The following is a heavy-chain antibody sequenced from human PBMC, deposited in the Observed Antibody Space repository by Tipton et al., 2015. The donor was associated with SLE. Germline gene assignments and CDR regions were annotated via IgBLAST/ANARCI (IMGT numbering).Heavy chain of an antibody. Sequence: LRLSCAVYGGSFSGYYWSWIRQPPGKGLEWIGHIYYSGSTNYNPSLKSRVTISVDTSKNQFSLKLSSVTAADTAVYYCARGAGNFDLWGRGTLVTVSS. CDR1: GGSFSGYY. J-gene: IGHJ2*01. CDR3: ARGAGNFDL. V-gene: IGHV4-59*01. CDR2: IYYSGST.